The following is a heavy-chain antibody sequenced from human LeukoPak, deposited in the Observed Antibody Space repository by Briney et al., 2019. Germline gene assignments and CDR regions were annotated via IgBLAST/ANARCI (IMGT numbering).Heavy chain of an antibody. J-gene: IGHJ6*02. CDR2: ISYDGSNK. CDR1: GFTFSSYA. CDR3: ARDAFLCSGGSCYFYYYYYGMDV. D-gene: IGHD2-15*01. Sequence: GGSVRLSCAASGFTFSSYAMHWVRQAPGKGLEWVAVISYDGSNKYYADSVKGRFTISRDNSKNTLYLQMNSLRAEDTAVYYCARDAFLCSGGSCYFYYYYYGMDVWGQGTTVTVSS. V-gene: IGHV3-30-3*01.